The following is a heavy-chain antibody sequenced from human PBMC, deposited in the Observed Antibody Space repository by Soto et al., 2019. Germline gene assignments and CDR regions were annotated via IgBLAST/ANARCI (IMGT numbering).Heavy chain of an antibody. J-gene: IGHJ4*02. CDR3: AIGRGYSYGSDY. CDR2: ISDSGSRT. CDR1: GFIFSSYD. Sequence: ESGGGLVQPGGSLRLSCAASGFIFSSYDMSWVRQAPGKGLEWVSSISDSGSRTYYGDSVKGRFTISRDNSENTVFLQMDSLRVEDTAVYYCAIGRGYSYGSDYWGQGTLVTVSS. D-gene: IGHD5-18*01. V-gene: IGHV3-23*01.